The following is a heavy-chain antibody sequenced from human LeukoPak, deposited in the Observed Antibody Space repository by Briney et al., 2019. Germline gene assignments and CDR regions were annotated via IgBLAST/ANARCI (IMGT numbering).Heavy chain of an antibody. CDR3: ARDRVYNWFDP. Sequence: SQTLSLTCTVSGGSISSGDYYWSWIRQPPGKGLEWIGYIYYSGSTYYNPSLKSRLTISVDTSKNQFSLKLSSVTAADTAVYCCARDRVYNWFDPWGQGTLVTVSS. V-gene: IGHV4-30-4*08. CDR2: IYYSGST. J-gene: IGHJ5*02. CDR1: GGSISSGDYY.